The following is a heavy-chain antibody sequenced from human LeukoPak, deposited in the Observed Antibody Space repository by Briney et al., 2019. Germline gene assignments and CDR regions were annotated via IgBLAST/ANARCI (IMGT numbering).Heavy chain of an antibody. CDR2: INPNSGGT. D-gene: IGHD3-3*01. Sequence: ASVTVSFMASGYTFTDYYMHWMRQAPGQGLEWVGCINPNSGGTNYAQKFQGRVTMIRDTSISTAYMELSRLRSDDTAVYYCARGPPRHRTSYDFWSGIPLGPFDYWGQGTLVTVSS. V-gene: IGHV1-2*02. J-gene: IGHJ4*02. CDR1: GYTFTDYY. CDR3: ARGPPRHRTSYDFWSGIPLGPFDY.